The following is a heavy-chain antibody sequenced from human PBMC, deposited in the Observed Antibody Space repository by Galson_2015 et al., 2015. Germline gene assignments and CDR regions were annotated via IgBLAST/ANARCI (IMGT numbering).Heavy chain of an antibody. CDR1: GFTFSTYW. CDR2: IKQDGSER. Sequence: SLRLSCAASGFTFSTYWMSWVRRAPGKGLEWVANIKQDGSERNYVDSVKGRFTISRDNAKNSLSLQMNSLRAEDTAVYYCVRASSVVVIPLPRRLGHVFFEYWGQGSLVIVSS. D-gene: IGHD2-15*01. V-gene: IGHV3-7*01. CDR3: VRASSVVVIPLPRRLGHVFFEY. J-gene: IGHJ4*02.